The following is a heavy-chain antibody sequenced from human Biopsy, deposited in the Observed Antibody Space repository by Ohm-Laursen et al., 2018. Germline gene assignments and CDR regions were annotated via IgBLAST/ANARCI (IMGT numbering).Heavy chain of an antibody. J-gene: IGHJ2*01. CDR1: GGSTNDYF. Sequence: GTLSLTCSVSGGSTNDYFWSWIRQPAGETLEWIGRIYSSGGSSYNPSLKSRISMSMDTSNNQFSLTLTSVTAADTAVYYCARTPGKSVAGRFLDLWGRGTLVTVSS. D-gene: IGHD6-19*01. CDR3: ARTPGKSVAGRFLDL. V-gene: IGHV4-4*07. CDR2: IYSSGGS.